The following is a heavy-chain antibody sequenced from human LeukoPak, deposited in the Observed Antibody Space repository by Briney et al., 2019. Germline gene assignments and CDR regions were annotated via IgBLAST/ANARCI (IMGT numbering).Heavy chain of an antibody. CDR3: TTGTYPHDILTGSDY. CDR2: IKSKTDGGTT. J-gene: IGHJ4*02. D-gene: IGHD3-9*01. V-gene: IGHV3-15*01. CDR1: GFTFSNAW. Sequence: PGGSLRLSCAASGFTFSNAWMSWVRQAPGKGLEWVGRIKSKTDGGTTDYAAPVKGRFTISRDDSKNTLYLQMNSLKTEDTAVYYCTTGTYPHDILTGSDYWGQGTLVTVSS.